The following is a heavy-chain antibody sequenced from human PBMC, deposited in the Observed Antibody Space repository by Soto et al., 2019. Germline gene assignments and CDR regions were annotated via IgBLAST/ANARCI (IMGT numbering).Heavy chain of an antibody. Sequence: QVQLVESGGGVVQPGRSLRLSCAASGFTFSSYGMHWVRQAPGKGLEWVAVISYDGSNKYYADSVKGRFTISRDNSKNTLYLQMNSLRAEDTAVYYCAKYYDILTGQPLFDYWGQGTLVTVSS. D-gene: IGHD3-9*01. J-gene: IGHJ4*02. CDR2: ISYDGSNK. CDR1: GFTFSSYG. CDR3: AKYYDILTGQPLFDY. V-gene: IGHV3-30*18.